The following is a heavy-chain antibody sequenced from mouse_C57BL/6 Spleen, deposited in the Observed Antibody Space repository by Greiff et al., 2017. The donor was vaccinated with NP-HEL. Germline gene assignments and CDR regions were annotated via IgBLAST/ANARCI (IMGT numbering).Heavy chain of an antibody. CDR3: ARDSGWLLLLYAMDY. J-gene: IGHJ4*01. CDR1: GFTFSSYA. CDR2: ISDGGSYT. D-gene: IGHD2-3*01. V-gene: IGHV5-4*01. Sequence: EVKVVESGGGLVKPGGSLKLSCAASGFTFSSYAMSWVRQTPEKRLEWVATISDGGSYTYYPDNVKGRFTISRDNAKNNLYLQMSHLKSEDTAMYYCARDSGWLLLLYAMDYWGQGTSVTVSS.